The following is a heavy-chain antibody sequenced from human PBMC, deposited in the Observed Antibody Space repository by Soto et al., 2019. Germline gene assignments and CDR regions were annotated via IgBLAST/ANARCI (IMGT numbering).Heavy chain of an antibody. CDR1: GYTFTSYG. J-gene: IGHJ6*02. CDR2: ISAYNGNT. V-gene: IGHV1-18*04. Sequence: ASVKVSCKASGYTFTSYGISWVRQAPGQGLEWMGWISAYNGNTNYAQKLQGRVTMTTDTSTSTAYMELRSLRSDDTAVYYCARVTEYYYDSSGYYGMDVWGQGTTVTVSS. D-gene: IGHD3-22*01. CDR3: ARVTEYYYDSSGYYGMDV.